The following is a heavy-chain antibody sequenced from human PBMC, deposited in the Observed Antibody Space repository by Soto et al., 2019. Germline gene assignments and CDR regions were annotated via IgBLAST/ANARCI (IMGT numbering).Heavy chain of an antibody. CDR3: ARDVGTMIVVGGFDY. J-gene: IGHJ4*02. Sequence: QVQLVESGGGVVQPGRSLRLSCAASGFTFSSYAMHWVRQAPGKGLEWVAVISYDGSNKYYADSVKGRFTISRDNSKNTLDLQMNSLRAEDTAVYYCARDVGTMIVVGGFDYWGQGTLVTVSS. CDR2: ISYDGSNK. V-gene: IGHV3-30-3*01. D-gene: IGHD3-22*01. CDR1: GFTFSSYA.